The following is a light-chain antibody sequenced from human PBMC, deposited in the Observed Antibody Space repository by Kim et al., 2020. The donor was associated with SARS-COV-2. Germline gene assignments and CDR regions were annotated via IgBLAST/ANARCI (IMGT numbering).Light chain of an antibody. CDR3: KQYRSYPWT. V-gene: IGKV1-5*03. CDR1: KGIGSW. Sequence: ESVGGRVIMTCRASKGIGSWLTWYQQRTGRAPNHLINQVSIVESGVTSRFSGSGSGTDFTLTISSLQPDDFATYNCKQYRSYPWTFGQVTKVDIK. CDR2: QVS. J-gene: IGKJ1*01.